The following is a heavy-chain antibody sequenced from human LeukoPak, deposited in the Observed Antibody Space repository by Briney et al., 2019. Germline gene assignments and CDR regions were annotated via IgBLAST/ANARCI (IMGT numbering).Heavy chain of an antibody. CDR2: ISAYNGNT. J-gene: IGHJ4*02. D-gene: IGHD6-13*01. CDR1: GYTFTSYG. V-gene: IGHV1-18*01. Sequence: ASVKVSCKASGYTFTSYGISWVRQAPGQGLEWMGWISAYNGNTNYAQKLQGRATMTTDTSTSTAYMELRSLRSDDTAVYYCARDIVAAGTCGCWGQGTLVTVSS. CDR3: ARDIVAAGTCGC.